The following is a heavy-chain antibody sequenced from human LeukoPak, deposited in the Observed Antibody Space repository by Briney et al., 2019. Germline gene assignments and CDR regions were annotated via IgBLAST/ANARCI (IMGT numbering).Heavy chain of an antibody. CDR1: GFTFSRYW. D-gene: IGHD6-19*01. J-gene: IGHJ4*02. CDR3: TTGYSSGWYNEGNY. V-gene: IGHV3-7*01. Sequence: QPGGSLRLSCVASGFTFSRYWMSWVRQAPGKGLEWVAKIKQDGSGQYYLDSVKGRFTISRDNAMNSLYLQMNSLRAEDTAVYFCTTGYSSGWYNEGNYWGQGTLVTVSS. CDR2: IKQDGSGQ.